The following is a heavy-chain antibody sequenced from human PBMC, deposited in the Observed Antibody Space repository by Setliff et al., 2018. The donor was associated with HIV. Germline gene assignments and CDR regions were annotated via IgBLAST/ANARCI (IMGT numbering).Heavy chain of an antibody. D-gene: IGHD1-26*01. V-gene: IGHV4-34*01. J-gene: IGHJ4*02. CDR2: INHSGST. CDR3: ARVGDLGSTYYFDY. Sequence: SETMSLTCAVYGGSFNGYYWSWIRQPPGKGLEWIGEINHSGSTNYNPSLKSRLTISVDTSKNQFSLKLSSVTAADTAVYYCARVGDLGSTYYFDYWGQGTLVTVSS. CDR1: GGSFNGYY.